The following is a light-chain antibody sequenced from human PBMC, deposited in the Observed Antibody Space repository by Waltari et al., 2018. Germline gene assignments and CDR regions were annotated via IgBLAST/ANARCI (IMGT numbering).Light chain of an antibody. CDR2: KAS. CDR3: QQYNSYPYT. J-gene: IGKJ2*01. V-gene: IGKV1-5*03. Sequence: DIQMTQSPSTLSASVGDRVTITCRASQSISSWLAWYQQKPGKAPKLLIYKASSLESGVPARFSGSGSGTEFTLTISSLQPDDFATYYCQQYNSYPYTFGQGTKLEIK. CDR1: QSISSW.